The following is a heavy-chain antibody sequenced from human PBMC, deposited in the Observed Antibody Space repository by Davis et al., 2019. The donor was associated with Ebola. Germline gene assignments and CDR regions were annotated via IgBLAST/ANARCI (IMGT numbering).Heavy chain of an antibody. Sequence: MPSESLSLSCTASGGSFRSYYWSWIRQPPGKGLEWVAYIYYRGSTNYNPSLKSRVTMTVDTSTKQFTLKLTSVAAADTAVYYWASGSGWWYNAVEIWGQGTMVTVSS. J-gene: IGHJ3*02. CDR1: GGSFRSYY. D-gene: IGHD2-15*01. CDR2: IYYRGST. V-gene: IGHV4-59*01. CDR3: ASGSGWWYNAVEI.